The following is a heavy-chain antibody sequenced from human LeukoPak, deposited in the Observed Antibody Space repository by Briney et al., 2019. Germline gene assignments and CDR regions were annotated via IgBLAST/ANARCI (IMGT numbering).Heavy chain of an antibody. D-gene: IGHD3-22*01. V-gene: IGHV3-30-3*01. J-gene: IGHJ4*02. Sequence: GGSLRLSCAASGFTFSSYAMHWVRQAPGKGLEWVAVISYDGSNKYYADSVKGRFTTSRDDSKNTLYLQMNSLRAEDTAVYYCARQEYYDSSGYYSPFDYWGQGTLVTVSS. CDR3: ARQEYYDSSGYYSPFDY. CDR1: GFTFSSYA. CDR2: ISYDGSNK.